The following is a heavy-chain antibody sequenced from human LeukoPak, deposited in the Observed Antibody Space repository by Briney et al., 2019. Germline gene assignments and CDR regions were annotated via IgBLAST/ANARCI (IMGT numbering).Heavy chain of an antibody. J-gene: IGHJ5*02. Sequence: GGSLRLSCAASGFTFSSYGMHWVRQAPGKGLEWVAVISYDGSNKYYADSVKGRFTISRDNSKNTLYLQMNSLRAEDTAVYYCAKGRFDYGGKVPNWFDPWGQGTLVTVSS. CDR3: AKGRFDYGGKVPNWFDP. CDR1: GFTFSSYG. V-gene: IGHV3-30*18. D-gene: IGHD4-23*01. CDR2: ISYDGSNK.